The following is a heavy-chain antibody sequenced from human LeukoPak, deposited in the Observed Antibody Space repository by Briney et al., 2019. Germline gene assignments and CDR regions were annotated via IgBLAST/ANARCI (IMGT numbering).Heavy chain of an antibody. CDR3: AKDDRIQTRRYSYNY. V-gene: IGHV3-21*04. CDR1: GFTFSSYG. D-gene: IGHD5-18*01. Sequence: GGSLRLSCAASGFTFSSYGMNWVRQAPGKGLEWVSSISSSSSYIYYADSVKGRFTMSRDNAKNSLYLQMNSLRAEDTAVYYCAKDDRIQTRRYSYNYWGQGTLVTVSS. CDR2: ISSSSSYI. J-gene: IGHJ4*02.